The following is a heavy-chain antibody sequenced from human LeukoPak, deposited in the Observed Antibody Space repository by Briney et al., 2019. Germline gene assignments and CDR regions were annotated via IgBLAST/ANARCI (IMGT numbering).Heavy chain of an antibody. V-gene: IGHV3-23*01. CDR1: AFTFSTYA. CDR2: ISGSGAGT. Sequence: PGGSLRLSCAASAFTFSTYAMSWVRQAPGMGLEWVSGISGSGAGTYYADSVRGRFTISRDNPKNTLYLQINSLRAEDTAVYYCSNLYSSNYWGQGTLVTVSS. CDR3: SNLYSSNY. D-gene: IGHD6-13*01. J-gene: IGHJ4*02.